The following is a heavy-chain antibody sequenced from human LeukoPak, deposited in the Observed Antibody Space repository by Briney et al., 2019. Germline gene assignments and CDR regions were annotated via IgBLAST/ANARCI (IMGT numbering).Heavy chain of an antibody. D-gene: IGHD6-19*01. V-gene: IGHV3-48*03. CDR2: ISSSGCTI. J-gene: IGHJ4*02. CDR3: ARQPGIAVAGTGNFDY. CDR1: GFTFSSYE. Sequence: GGSLRLSCAASGFTFSSYEMNWVRQAPGKGLEWVSYISSSGCTIYYADSVKGRFTISRDNAKNSLYLQMNSLRAEDTAVYYCARQPGIAVAGTGNFDYWGQGTLVTVSS.